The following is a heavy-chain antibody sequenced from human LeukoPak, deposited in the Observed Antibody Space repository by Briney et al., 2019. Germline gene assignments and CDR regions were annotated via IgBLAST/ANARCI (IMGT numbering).Heavy chain of an antibody. D-gene: IGHD3-22*01. Sequence: PGGSLRLSCAASGFTFSSYAMRWVRQAPGKGLEWVSAISGSGGSTYYADSVKGRFTISRDNSKNTLYLQMNSLRAEDTAVYYCAKDLYYYDSSGYYLYWGQGTLVTVSS. CDR3: AKDLYYYDSSGYYLY. V-gene: IGHV3-23*01. CDR1: GFTFSSYA. CDR2: ISGSGGST. J-gene: IGHJ4*02.